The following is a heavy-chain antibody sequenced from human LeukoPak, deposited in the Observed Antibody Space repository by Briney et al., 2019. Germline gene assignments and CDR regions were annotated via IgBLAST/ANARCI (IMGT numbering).Heavy chain of an antibody. CDR1: GFTFSSYS. J-gene: IGHJ4*02. V-gene: IGHV3-21*01. CDR3: ARSSGSSGWYVIGY. CDR2: ISSSSSYI. Sequence: KPGGSLRLSCAASGFTFSSYSMNWVRQAPGKGLGWVSSISSSSSYIYYADSVKGRFTISRDNAKNSLYLQMNSLRAEDTAVYYCARSSGSSGWYVIGYWGQGTLVTVSS. D-gene: IGHD6-19*01.